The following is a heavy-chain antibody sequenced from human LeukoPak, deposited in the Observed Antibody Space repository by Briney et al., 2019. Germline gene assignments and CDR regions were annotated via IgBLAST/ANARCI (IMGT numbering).Heavy chain of an antibody. V-gene: IGHV3-23*01. CDR2: ISGSGGST. D-gene: IGHD3-22*01. CDR1: GFTFSSYA. Sequence: GGSLRLSCAASGFTFSSYAMTWVRQAPGKGLEWVSAISGSGGSTYYADSVKGRFTISRDNAKTSLFLQMDSLRDEDTAVYYCARDLWGTSGYRFDYWGQGTLVTVSS. CDR3: ARDLWGTSGYRFDY. J-gene: IGHJ4*02.